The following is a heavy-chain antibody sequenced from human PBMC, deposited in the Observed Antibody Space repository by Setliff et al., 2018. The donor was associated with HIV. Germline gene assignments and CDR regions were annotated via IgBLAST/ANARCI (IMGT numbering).Heavy chain of an antibody. D-gene: IGHD3-10*01. CDR1: GGSISSYF. J-gene: IGHJ6*02. Sequence: PSETLSLTCTVSGGSISSYFWSWIRQPPGKGLEWIGTIYYSGSTNYNPPLESRVTISVDTSKNKFSVTLRSVTTADTAVYYCARDRGRGSGSPTRKFYYYGMDVWGQGTTVTVSS. V-gene: IGHV4-59*01. CDR3: ARDRGRGSGSPTRKFYYYGMDV. CDR2: IYYSGST.